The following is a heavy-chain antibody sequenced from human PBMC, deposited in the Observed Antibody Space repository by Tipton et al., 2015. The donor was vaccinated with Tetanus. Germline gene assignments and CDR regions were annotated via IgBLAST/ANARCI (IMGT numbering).Heavy chain of an antibody. D-gene: IGHD2-8*01. CDR2: IYYSGST. V-gene: IGHV4-59*08. CDR3: SSGSNWAIRYFDI. CDR1: GGSISSYY. Sequence: TLSLTCTVSGGSISSYYWSWIRQPPGKGLEWIGYIYYSGSTNYNPSLKSRVTISVDTSKNQFSLKLSSVTAADTAVYFCSSGSNWAIRYFDIWGPGTLVTVSS. J-gene: IGHJ2*01.